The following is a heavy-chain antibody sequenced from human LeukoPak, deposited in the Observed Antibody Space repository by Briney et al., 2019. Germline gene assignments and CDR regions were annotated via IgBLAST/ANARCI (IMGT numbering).Heavy chain of an antibody. CDR3: ARAEYSSSSPRFDY. D-gene: IGHD6-13*01. J-gene: IGHJ4*02. V-gene: IGHV4-39*07. Sequence: PSETLSLTCTVSGGSVSSSDHYWGWIRQSSGKRLEWIGSIYYSGNTFFNPSLKGRVTISIDTSKNQFSLKLTPVTAADTAVYYCARAEYSSSSPRFDYWGQGTLVTVSS. CDR2: IYYSGNT. CDR1: GGSVSSSDHY.